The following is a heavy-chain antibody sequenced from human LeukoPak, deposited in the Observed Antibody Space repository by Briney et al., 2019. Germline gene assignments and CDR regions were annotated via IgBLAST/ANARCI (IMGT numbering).Heavy chain of an antibody. CDR1: GGSITSYY. CDR2: IYYSGST. CDR3: ARTRYYYNSRSYGAPYYFDY. Sequence: SETLSLTCTVSGGSITSYYWGWIRQPPGKGLEWIGSIYYSGSTYYNPSLKSRVTISVDTSKNQFSLKLSSVTAADTAVYYCARTRYYYNSRSYGAPYYFDYWGQGTLVTVSS. D-gene: IGHD3-10*01. J-gene: IGHJ4*02. V-gene: IGHV4-39*01.